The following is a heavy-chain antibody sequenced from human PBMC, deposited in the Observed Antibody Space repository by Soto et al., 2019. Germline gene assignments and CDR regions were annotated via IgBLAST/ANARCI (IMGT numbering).Heavy chain of an antibody. CDR2: IYHSGRT. Sequence: VQLQESGPGLVKPSGTMSLTCAVSGGSISSSNWWSWVRQPLGKGLEWIGEIYHSGRTNYNPSFKRRVTISVDKSKNQFSLKLSSVTASDTAGYYCAMLLQLLGNWLDPWGKGTLVTFSS. D-gene: IGHD5-18*01. J-gene: IGHJ5*02. CDR3: AMLLQLLGNWLDP. CDR1: GGSISSSNW. V-gene: IGHV4-4*02.